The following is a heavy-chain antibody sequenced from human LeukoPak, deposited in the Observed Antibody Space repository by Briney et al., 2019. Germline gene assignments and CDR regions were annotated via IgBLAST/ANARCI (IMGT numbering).Heavy chain of an antibody. CDR1: GFTSSSHG. D-gene: IGHD3-16*01. J-gene: IGHJ4*02. CDR3: VKDRVVGGFGEFDY. Sequence: GGSLRLSCAASGFTSSSHGMHWVRQAPGKGLEWVAFIRFDGSNKYYEDSVKGRFTISRDNSKNTLYLQMNSLRAADTAMYYCVKDRVVGGFGEFDYWGQRTLVTVSS. CDR2: IRFDGSNK. V-gene: IGHV3-30*02.